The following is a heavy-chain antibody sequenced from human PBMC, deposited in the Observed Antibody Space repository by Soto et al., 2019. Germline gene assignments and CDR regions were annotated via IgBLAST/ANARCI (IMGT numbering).Heavy chain of an antibody. V-gene: IGHV1-18*01. J-gene: IGHJ6*02. CDR1: GYTFTSYG. CDR2: ISAYNGNT. D-gene: IGHD2-2*02. Sequence: ASVKVSCKASGYTFTSYGISWVRQAPGQGLEWMGWISAYNGNTNYAQKLQGRVTMTTDTSTSTAYMGLRSLRSDDTAVYYCARGGGYCSSTSCYIKFDYGMDVWGQGTTVTV. CDR3: ARGGGYCSSTSCYIKFDYGMDV.